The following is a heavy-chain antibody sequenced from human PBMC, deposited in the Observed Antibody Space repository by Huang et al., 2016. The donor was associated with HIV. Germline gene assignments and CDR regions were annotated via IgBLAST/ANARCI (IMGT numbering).Heavy chain of an antibody. V-gene: IGHV1-18*01. J-gene: IGHJ3*02. CDR2: ISASRGDQ. CDR1: GYTFTSYG. Sequence: QIQLMQSGPELKQPGASVKVSCKASGYTFTSYGITWVRQAPGQGPEGMGWISASRGDQEYAQKFQGRVTLTTDTSTNIAYMELRSLRSDDTAKYYCARDPKYHRIGYYRQRRGIDIWGQGTMVIVSS. D-gene: IGHD3-22*01. CDR3: ARDPKYHRIGYYRQRRGIDI.